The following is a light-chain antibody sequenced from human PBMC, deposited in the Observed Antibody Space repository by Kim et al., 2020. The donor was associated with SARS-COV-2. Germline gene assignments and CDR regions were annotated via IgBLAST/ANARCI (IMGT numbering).Light chain of an antibody. J-gene: IGLJ2*01. Sequence: GQSITIYCTGTSRDVGSYKHVAWHRQHPGKAPKVMIYDVSNRPSGVSNRFSGSKSGNTASLTISGLQAEDEADYYCASYTSSTTVAFGGGTQLTVL. CDR1: SRDVGSYKH. V-gene: IGLV2-14*03. CDR3: ASYTSSTTVA. CDR2: DVS.